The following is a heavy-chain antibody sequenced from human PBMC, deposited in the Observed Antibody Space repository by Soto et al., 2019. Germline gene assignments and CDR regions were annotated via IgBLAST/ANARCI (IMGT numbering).Heavy chain of an antibody. J-gene: IGHJ5*02. CDR3: VRDGTKTLRDWFDP. D-gene: IGHD1-1*01. CDR2: IYATGTT. V-gene: IGHV4-4*07. Sequence: SETLSLTCAVSGASISGFYWSWIRKSAGRGLEWIGRIYATGTTDYNPSLKSRVMMSVDTSKKQFSLKLRSVTAADTAVYYCVRDGTKTLRDWFDPWGQGISVTVSS. CDR1: GASISGFY.